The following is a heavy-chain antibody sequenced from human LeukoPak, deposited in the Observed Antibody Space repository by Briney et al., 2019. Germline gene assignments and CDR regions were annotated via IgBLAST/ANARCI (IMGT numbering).Heavy chain of an antibody. V-gene: IGHV3-23*01. J-gene: IGHJ6*03. Sequence: GGSLRLSCVASGLTFCNYGISWVRQAPGKGLEWVSAISSTGGTTYYADSVKGHFTISRDNSKNTVYLQMNSLSAEDTAVYYCAKNGDRGAYCSGGTCYPYYYYYMDVWGKGTTVTISS. CDR3: AKNGDRGAYCSGGTCYPYYYYYMDV. CDR1: GLTFCNYG. CDR2: ISSTGGTT. D-gene: IGHD2-15*01.